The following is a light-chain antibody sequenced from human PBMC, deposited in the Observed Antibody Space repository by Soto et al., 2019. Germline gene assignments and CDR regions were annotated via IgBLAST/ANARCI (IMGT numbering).Light chain of an antibody. CDR1: QTISSY. V-gene: IGKV1-39*01. CDR3: QQSYSAPPYT. Sequence: DIQMTQSLSSLSASVGDRVTITCRASQTISSYLNWYQQIPGKAPKLLIYAASSLLSGVPSRFSGSGSGTDFTLTISSLQPEDFATYYCQQSYSAPPYTFGQGTKVDIK. CDR2: AAS. J-gene: IGKJ2*01.